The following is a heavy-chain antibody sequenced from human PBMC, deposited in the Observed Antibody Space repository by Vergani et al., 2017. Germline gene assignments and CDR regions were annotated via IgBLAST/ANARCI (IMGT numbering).Heavy chain of an antibody. J-gene: IGHJ4*02. V-gene: IGHV1-8*01. D-gene: IGHD4-17*01. CDR2: MNPNSGNT. CDR1: GYTFTSYD. Sequence: QVQLVQSGAEVKKPGASVKVSCKASGYTFTSYDINWVRQATGQGLEWMGWMNPNSGNTGYAQKFQGRVTMTRNTSISTAYMELSSLRSEDTAVYYCARGRETYGDHDYYFDYWGQGTLVTVSS. CDR3: ARGRETYGDHDYYFDY.